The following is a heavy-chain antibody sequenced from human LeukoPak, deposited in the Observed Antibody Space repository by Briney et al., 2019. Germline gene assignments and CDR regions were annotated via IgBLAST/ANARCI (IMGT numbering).Heavy chain of an antibody. CDR3: ARLSGLVRGGDYLDY. D-gene: IGHD6-19*01. V-gene: IGHV3-21*01. J-gene: IGHJ4*02. Sequence: GGSLRLSCAASGFTFSSYSMNWVRQAPGKGLEWVSSISSSSSYIYYADSVKGRFTIFRDSAKNSLYLQMNSLRAEDTAVYYCARLSGLVRGGDYLDYWGQGTLVTVSS. CDR1: GFTFSSYS. CDR2: ISSSSSYI.